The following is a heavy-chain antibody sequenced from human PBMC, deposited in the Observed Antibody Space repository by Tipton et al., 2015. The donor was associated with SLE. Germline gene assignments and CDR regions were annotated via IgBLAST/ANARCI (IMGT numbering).Heavy chain of an antibody. CDR1: GGSISSHY. CDR2: ISYSETT. Sequence: TLSLTCTVSGGSISSHYWSWIRQPPGKGLEWIGYISYSETTNYNPSLKSRVTISVDTSKNQFSLKLRSVTAADTAVYYCARHDTNYGRNWFDPWGQGTLVTVSS. D-gene: IGHD2-8*01. V-gene: IGHV4-59*11. CDR3: ARHDTNYGRNWFDP. J-gene: IGHJ5*02.